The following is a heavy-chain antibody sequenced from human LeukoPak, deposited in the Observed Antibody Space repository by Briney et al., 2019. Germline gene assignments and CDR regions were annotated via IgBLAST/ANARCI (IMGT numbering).Heavy chain of an antibody. CDR2: IYYSGST. CDR1: GGSISSSSYY. J-gene: IGHJ5*02. Sequence: PSETLSLTCTVSGGSISSSSYYWGWIRQPPGKGLEWIGSIYYSGSTYYNPSLKSRVTISVDKSKNEFSLKLRSVTAADTAVYYCAKRTHFFDPWGQGTLVTVSS. D-gene: IGHD3-3*02. CDR3: AKRTHFFDP. V-gene: IGHV4-39*07.